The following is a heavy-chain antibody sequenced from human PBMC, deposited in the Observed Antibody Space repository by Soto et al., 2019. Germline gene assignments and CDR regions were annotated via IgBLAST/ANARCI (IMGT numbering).Heavy chain of an antibody. CDR3: ARVVDGRGSGARRYFDL. D-gene: IGHD3-10*01. CDR1: GFTFSDYY. Sequence: QVQLVESGGGLVKPGGSLRLSCAASGFTFSDYYMSWIRQPPGKGLEWVSYINSSSTYTNYADSVKGRFTISRDNAKNSLYLQMNSLRAEDTAVYYCARVVDGRGSGARRYFDLWGRGTLVTVSS. CDR2: INSSSTYT. J-gene: IGHJ2*01. V-gene: IGHV3-11*05.